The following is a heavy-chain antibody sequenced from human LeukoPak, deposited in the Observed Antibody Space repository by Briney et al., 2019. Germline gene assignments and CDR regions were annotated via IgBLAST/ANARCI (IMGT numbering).Heavy chain of an antibody. CDR2: INPHSGVT. V-gene: IGHV1-2*02. D-gene: IGHD2-15*01. J-gene: IGHJ5*01. Sequence: ASVKVSCKASGYAFNDYYIHWVRQAPGQGLEWMGWINPHSGVTNSAQKFQGRVTMTRDTSISTAYLELSKLRSDDTAVYYCMRSVGSTNWYAYWGQGTQVIVSS. CDR1: GYAFNDYY. CDR3: MRSVGSTNWYAY.